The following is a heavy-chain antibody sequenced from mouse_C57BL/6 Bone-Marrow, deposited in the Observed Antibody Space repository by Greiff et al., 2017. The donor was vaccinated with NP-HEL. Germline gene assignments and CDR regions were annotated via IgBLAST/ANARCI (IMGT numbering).Heavy chain of an antibody. V-gene: IGHV10-1*01. J-gene: IGHJ4*01. CDR2: IRSKSNNYAT. D-gene: IGHD2-2*01. CDR3: VSPYGYDEGDY. Sequence: EVQVVESGGGLVQPKGSLKLSCAASGFSFNTYAMNWVRQAPGKGLEWVARIRSKSNNYATYYADSVKDRFTISRDDSESMLYLQMNNLKTEDTAMYYCVSPYGYDEGDYWGQGTSVTVSS. CDR1: GFSFNTYA.